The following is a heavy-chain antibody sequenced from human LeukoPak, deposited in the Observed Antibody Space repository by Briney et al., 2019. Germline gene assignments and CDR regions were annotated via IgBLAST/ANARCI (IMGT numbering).Heavy chain of an antibody. Sequence: PSETLSLTCTVSGGSISSSSYYWGWIRQPPGKGLEWIGNIYYSGSTYYNPSLKSRVTMSVDTSKNQFSLKLISVTAADTAVYYCARLTRGVVVETALYNWIDPWGQGTLVTVSS. CDR2: IYYSGST. CDR1: GGSISSSSYY. CDR3: ARLTRGVVVETALYNWIDP. V-gene: IGHV4-39*01. D-gene: IGHD2-21*02. J-gene: IGHJ5*02.